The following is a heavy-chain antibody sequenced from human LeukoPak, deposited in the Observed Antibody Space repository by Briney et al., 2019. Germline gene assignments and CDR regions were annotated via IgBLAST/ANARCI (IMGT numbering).Heavy chain of an antibody. CDR3: ARYPGTPYSYGYELDY. D-gene: IGHD5-18*01. CDR2: IYHSGST. CDR1: GGSISSGGYY. V-gene: IGHV4-30-2*01. Sequence: PSQTLSLTCTVSGGSISSGGYYWSWIRQPPGKGLEWIGYIYHSGSTYYNPSLKSRVTISVDRSKNQFSLKLSSVTAADTAVYYCARYPGTPYSYGYELDYWGQGTLVTVSS. J-gene: IGHJ4*02.